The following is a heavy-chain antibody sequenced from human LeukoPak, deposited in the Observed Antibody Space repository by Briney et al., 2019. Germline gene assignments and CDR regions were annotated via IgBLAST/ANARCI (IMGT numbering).Heavy chain of an antibody. Sequence: SETLSLTCTVSGGSISSSSYYWGWIRQPPGKGLEWIGSIYYSGSTYYNPSLKSRVTISVDTSKNQFSLKLSSVTAADTAVYYCARRSEFDNTHYHYFDYWGQGALVTVSS. V-gene: IGHV4-39*01. J-gene: IGHJ4*02. D-gene: IGHD2-15*01. CDR3: ARRSEFDNTHYHYFDY. CDR1: GGSISSSSYY. CDR2: IYYSGST.